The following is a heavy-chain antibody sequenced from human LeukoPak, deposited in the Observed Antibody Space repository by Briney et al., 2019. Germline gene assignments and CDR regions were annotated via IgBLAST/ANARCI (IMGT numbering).Heavy chain of an antibody. CDR2: ISSSDNTI. CDR3: ASRHCSSGSCYFDY. CDR1: GFTFSDYY. J-gene: IGHJ4*02. Sequence: GGSLRLSXAASGFTFSDYYMSWVRQAPGKGLEWVSYISSSDNTIYYADSVKGRFTISRDNAKNSLYLQMNSLRADDTAVYYCASRHCSSGSCYFDYWGQGTLVTVSS. V-gene: IGHV3-11*04. D-gene: IGHD2-15*01.